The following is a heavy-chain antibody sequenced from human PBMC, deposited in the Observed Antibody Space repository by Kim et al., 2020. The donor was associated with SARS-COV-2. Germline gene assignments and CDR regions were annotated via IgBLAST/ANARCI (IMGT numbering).Heavy chain of an antibody. D-gene: IGHD3-9*01. CDR3: ARDFYSGYQNNWFDP. J-gene: IGHJ5*02. V-gene: IGHV4-59*01. Sequence: SETLSLTCAVSGGSISSYYWNWIRQSPGKGLEWIGYIYSSGNTNYNPSLKSRVTISVDTSKNQFSLKLRSVTAADTAVYYCARDFYSGYQNNWFDPWGQGTLVTVSS. CDR2: IYSSGNT. CDR1: GGSISSYY.